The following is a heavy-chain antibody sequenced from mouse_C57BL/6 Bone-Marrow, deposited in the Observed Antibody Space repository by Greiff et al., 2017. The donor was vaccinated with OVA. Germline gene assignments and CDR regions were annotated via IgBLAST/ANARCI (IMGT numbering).Heavy chain of an antibody. D-gene: IGHD2-4*01. CDR2: IYPRSGNT. CDR3: AREGDYPYAMDY. V-gene: IGHV1-81*01. Sequence: LVESGAELARPGASVKLSCKASGYTFTSYGISWVKQRTGQGLEWIGEIYPRSGNTYYNEKFKGKATLTADKSSSTAYTELRSLTSEDSAVYFCAREGDYPYAMDYWGQGTSVTVSS. J-gene: IGHJ4*01. CDR1: GYTFTSYG.